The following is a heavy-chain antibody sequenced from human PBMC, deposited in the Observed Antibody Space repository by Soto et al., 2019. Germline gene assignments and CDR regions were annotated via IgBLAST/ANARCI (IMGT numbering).Heavy chain of an antibody. CDR1: GGTFSSYA. CDR2: IIPIFGTA. CDR3: ARGSGYCGGDCYRYYFDY. D-gene: IGHD2-21*01. J-gene: IGHJ4*02. V-gene: IGHV1-69*06. Sequence: QVQLVQSGAEVKKPGSSVKVSCKASGGTFSSYAISWVRQAPGQGLEWMGGIIPIFGTANYAQKFQGRVTITADKSTSTAYMELSSLRSEDTAVYYGARGSGYCGGDCYRYYFDYWGQGSLVTVSS.